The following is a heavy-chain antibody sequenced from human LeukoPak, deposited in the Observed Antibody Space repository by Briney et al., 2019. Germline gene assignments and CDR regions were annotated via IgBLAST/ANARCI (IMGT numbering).Heavy chain of an antibody. J-gene: IGHJ4*02. Sequence: ASVKVSCKASGYTFTSHYIHWVRQAPGQGLEWMGIFNPSGGSTSYAQRFQGRLTMTRDSSTSTDYMELNSLRSEDTAVYYCARGGYISGWYYFDFWGQGTLVTVSS. CDR1: GYTFTSHY. V-gene: IGHV1-46*01. CDR3: ARGGYISGWYYFDF. D-gene: IGHD6-13*01. CDR2: FNPSGGST.